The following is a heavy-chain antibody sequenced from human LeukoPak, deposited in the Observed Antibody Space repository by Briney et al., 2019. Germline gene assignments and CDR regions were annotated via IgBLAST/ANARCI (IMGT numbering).Heavy chain of an antibody. D-gene: IGHD3-9*01. CDR3: AKASPYYDVLTGYYYYFDY. Sequence: PGGSLRLSCAASGFTFSSNAMSWVRQAPGKGLEWVSAVSVSADSTYYADSVKGRVPFSRDNSRNMVYLQMNSLRAEDTAIYYCAKASPYYDVLTGYYYYFDYWGQGTLVTVSS. J-gene: IGHJ4*02. CDR1: GFTFSSNA. CDR2: VSVSADST. V-gene: IGHV3-23*01.